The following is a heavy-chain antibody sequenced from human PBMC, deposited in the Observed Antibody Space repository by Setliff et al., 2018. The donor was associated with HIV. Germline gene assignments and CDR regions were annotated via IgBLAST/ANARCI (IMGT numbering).Heavy chain of an antibody. J-gene: IGHJ4*02. D-gene: IGHD3-10*02. Sequence: GGSLRLSCATSGFTLSTYGMHWVRQAPGKGLEWVARVHYNGNDKYYADSVKGRFTISRDNSKNTLYLQMNSLRAEDTAMYYCARDKGPPPVVHLDYWGQGTLVTVSS. CDR2: VHYNGNDK. V-gene: IGHV3-30*02. CDR3: ARDKGPPPVVHLDY. CDR1: GFTLSTYG.